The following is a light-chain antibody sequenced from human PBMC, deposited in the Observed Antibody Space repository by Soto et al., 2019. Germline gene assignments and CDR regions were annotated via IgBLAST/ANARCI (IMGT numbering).Light chain of an antibody. V-gene: IGKV1-27*01. Sequence: DIQMTQSPSSLSASVGDRVTITCRASQGMSNYLVWYQQKPGKVPKLLIYAASTLQSGVPSRFSGSGSGTDFTLTISSPQPEDVATYYCQNYNGAPWTFGQGTKVEIK. CDR3: QNYNGAPWT. J-gene: IGKJ1*01. CDR1: QGMSNY. CDR2: AAS.